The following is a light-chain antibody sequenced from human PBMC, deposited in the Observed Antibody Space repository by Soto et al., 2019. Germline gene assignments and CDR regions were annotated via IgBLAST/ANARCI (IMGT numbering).Light chain of an antibody. CDR3: MQTLQTPHT. Sequence: IVVTQSPVSLPVTPGEPASISCRSSQSLLHSRGYNYLDWYVQRPGQSPQVLIYLASNRASGVPDRFGGSGSGTDFTLKISKVEPEDVGIYYCMQTLQTPHTFGRGTKLEIK. V-gene: IGKV2-28*01. CDR1: QSLLHSRGYNY. CDR2: LAS. J-gene: IGKJ2*01.